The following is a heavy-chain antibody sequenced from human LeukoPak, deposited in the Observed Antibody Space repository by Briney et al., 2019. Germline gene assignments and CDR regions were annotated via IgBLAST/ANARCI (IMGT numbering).Heavy chain of an antibody. CDR1: GGSISSYY. D-gene: IGHD6-19*01. CDR3: ARQGYSSGRYVPY. V-gene: IGHV4-59*08. J-gene: IGHJ4*02. CDR2: IYYSGST. Sequence: SETLSLTCTVSGGSISSYYWSWIRQPPGKGLEWIGYIYYSGSTNYNPSLKSRVTISVDTSKNQFSLKLSSVTAADTAVYYCARQGYSSGRYVPYWGQGTLVTVSS.